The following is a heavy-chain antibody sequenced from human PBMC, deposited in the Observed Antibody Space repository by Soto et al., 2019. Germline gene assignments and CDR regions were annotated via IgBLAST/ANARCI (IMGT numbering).Heavy chain of an antibody. CDR2: RTPNSGNT. D-gene: IGHD1-7*01. V-gene: IGHV1-8*01. CDR1: GYTFTSYD. J-gene: IGHJ6*02. Sequence: QVQLVQSGAEVKKPGASVKVSCKASGYTFTSYDLNWVRQATGQGPEWMGWRTPNSGNTGYAQKFQGRVTMTRDTSVSTAYMELSSLISEDTAVYYCARGGYNWNYAYYYGMDVWGQGTTVTVSS. CDR3: ARGGYNWNYAYYYGMDV.